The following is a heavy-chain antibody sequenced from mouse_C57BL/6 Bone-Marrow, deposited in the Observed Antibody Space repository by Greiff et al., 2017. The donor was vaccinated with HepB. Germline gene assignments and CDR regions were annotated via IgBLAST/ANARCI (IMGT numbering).Heavy chain of an antibody. V-gene: IGHV1-64*01. Sequence: QVQLQQPGAELVKPGASVKLSCKASGYTFPSYWMHWVKQRPGQGLEWIGMIHPNSGSTNYNEKLKSKATLTVDKSTSTAYMQLSSLTSEDSAVDYWTRRGIYDYALYYWGQGTTLTVSS. J-gene: IGHJ2*01. CDR3: TRRGIYDYALYY. CDR2: IHPNSGST. CDR1: GYTFPSYW. D-gene: IGHD2-4*01.